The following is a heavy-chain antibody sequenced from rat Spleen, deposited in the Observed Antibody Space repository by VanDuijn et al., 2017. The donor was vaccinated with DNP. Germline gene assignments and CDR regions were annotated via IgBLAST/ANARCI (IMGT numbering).Heavy chain of an antibody. V-gene: IGHV5-31*01. Sequence: EVQLVETGGGLVQPGRSLKLSCVASGFTFSSYWMTWIRQAPGKGLEWVASITHSGANSYYPDSMKGRFTISRDNAKSTLYLQLNSLRSEDTATYYCTRGYYYSTYILHWGQGVMVTVSS. J-gene: IGHJ2*01. CDR1: GFTFSSYW. D-gene: IGHD1-2*01. CDR2: ITHSGANS. CDR3: TRGYYYSTYILH.